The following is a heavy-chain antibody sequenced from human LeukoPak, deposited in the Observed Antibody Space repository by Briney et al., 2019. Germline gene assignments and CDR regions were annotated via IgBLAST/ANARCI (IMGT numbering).Heavy chain of an antibody. D-gene: IGHD2-15*01. CDR3: ARDPRGAKFCRGGSAYHFFDI. CDR2: ISYDGSNK. J-gene: IGHJ3*02. V-gene: IGHV3-30*04. CDR1: GFTFSSYA. Sequence: GRSLRLSCAASGFTFSSYAMHWVRQAPGKGLEWVAVISYDGSNKYYADSVKGRFTISRDNSKNTLYLQMNSLRAEDTAVYYCARDPRGAKFCRGGSAYHFFDIGAKGKMVTVSS.